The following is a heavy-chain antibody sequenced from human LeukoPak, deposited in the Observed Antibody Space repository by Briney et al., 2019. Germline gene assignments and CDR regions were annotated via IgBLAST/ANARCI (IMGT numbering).Heavy chain of an antibody. CDR1: GGSFSGYY. V-gene: IGHV4-34*01. Sequence: PSETLSLTCAVYGGSFSGYYWSWIRQPPGKGLEWIGEINHSGSTNYNPSLKSRVTISVDTSKNQFSLKLSSVTAADTAVYYCARAWYSSSWYGPRGSTARGYFDYWGQGTLVTVSS. J-gene: IGHJ4*02. CDR2: INHSGST. CDR3: ARAWYSSSWYGPRGSTARGYFDY. D-gene: IGHD6-13*01.